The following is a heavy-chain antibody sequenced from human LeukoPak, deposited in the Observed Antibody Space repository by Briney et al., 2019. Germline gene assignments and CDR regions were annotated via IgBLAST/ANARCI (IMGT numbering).Heavy chain of an antibody. Sequence: SETLSLTCTVSGGSISTYYWSWIRPPPGKGLEWIGYIFYSGNTNYNPSLKSRVTISVDTSKHQFSLKLSSVTAADTAVYYCARVGYNSAFDIWGQGTMVTVSS. V-gene: IGHV4-59*01. CDR2: IFYSGNT. CDR3: ARVGYNSAFDI. CDR1: GGSISTYY. J-gene: IGHJ3*02. D-gene: IGHD5-24*01.